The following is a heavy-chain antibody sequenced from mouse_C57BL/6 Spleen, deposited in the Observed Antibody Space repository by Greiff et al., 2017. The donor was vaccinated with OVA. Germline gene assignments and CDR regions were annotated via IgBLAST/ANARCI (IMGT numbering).Heavy chain of an antibody. D-gene: IGHD1-1*01. CDR3: ARWGITTVVATGFAY. CDR2: IYPGDGDT. V-gene: IGHV1-80*01. J-gene: IGHJ3*01. CDR1: GYAFSSYW. Sequence: VKLMESGAELVKPGASVKISCKASGYAFSSYWMNWVKQRPGKGLEWIGQIYPGDGDTNYNGKFKGKATLTADKSSSTAYMQLSSLTSEDSAVYFCARWGITTVVATGFAYWGQGTLVTVSA.